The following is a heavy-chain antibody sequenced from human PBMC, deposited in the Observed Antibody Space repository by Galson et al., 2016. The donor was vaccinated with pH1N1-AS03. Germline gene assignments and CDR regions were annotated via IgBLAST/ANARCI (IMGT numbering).Heavy chain of an antibody. V-gene: IGHV3-30*02. CDR2: IQYDESYR. CDR1: GFTLSGYG. Sequence: SLRLSCAASGFTLSGYGMHWVRQAPGKGPEWVAFIQYDESYRNYADSVKGRFSISRDISKNTLYLQMNSLMVEDTAMFYCLKESPKEEGGYWGRGVMVTVSS. J-gene: IGHJ4*02. D-gene: IGHD3-16*01. CDR3: LKESPKEEGGY.